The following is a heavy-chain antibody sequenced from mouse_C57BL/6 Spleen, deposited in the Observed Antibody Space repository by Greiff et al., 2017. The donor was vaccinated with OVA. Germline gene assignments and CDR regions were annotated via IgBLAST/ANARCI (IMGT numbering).Heavy chain of an antibody. CDR1: GFTFSDYG. D-gene: IGHD1-1*01. Sequence: EVKVVESGGGLVKPGGSLKLSCAASGFTFSDYGMHWVRQAPEKGLEWVAYISSGSSTIYYADTVKGRFTISRDNAKNTLFLQMTSLRSEDTAMYYCARDYYGPLDYWGQGTTLTVSS. J-gene: IGHJ2*01. CDR2: ISSGSSTI. CDR3: ARDYYGPLDY. V-gene: IGHV5-17*01.